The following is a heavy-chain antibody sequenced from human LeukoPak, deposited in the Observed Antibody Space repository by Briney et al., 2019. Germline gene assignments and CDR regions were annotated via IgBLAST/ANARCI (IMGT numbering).Heavy chain of an antibody. CDR1: GGSISSYY. CDR3: ARGPIVVVPAAISGAFDI. CDR2: IYYSGST. Sequence: SETLSLTCTVSGGSISSYYWSWIRQPPGKGLEWIGYIYYSGSTNYNPSLKSRVTISVDTSENQFSLKLSSVTAADTAVYYCARGPIVVVPAAISGAFDIWGQGTMVTVSS. D-gene: IGHD2-2*01. J-gene: IGHJ3*02. V-gene: IGHV4-59*01.